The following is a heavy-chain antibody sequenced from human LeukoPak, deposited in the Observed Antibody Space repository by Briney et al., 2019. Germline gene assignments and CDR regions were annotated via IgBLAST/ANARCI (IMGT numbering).Heavy chain of an antibody. V-gene: IGHV1-69*13. Sequence: SVRVSCKASGGTFSSYAISWVRQAPGQGLEWMGGIIPIFGTANYAQKFQGRVTITADESTSTVYMELSSLRSEDTAVYYCARDRTYYFDYWGQGTLVTVSS. CDR2: IIPIFGTA. CDR1: GGTFSSYA. D-gene: IGHD2-2*01. J-gene: IGHJ4*02. CDR3: ARDRTYYFDY.